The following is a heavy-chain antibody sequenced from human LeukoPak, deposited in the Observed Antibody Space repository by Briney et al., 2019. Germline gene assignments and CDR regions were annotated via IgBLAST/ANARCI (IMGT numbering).Heavy chain of an antibody. D-gene: IGHD6-19*01. CDR3: ARGQRALSSGWYN. J-gene: IGHJ4*02. CDR2: INPNSGGT. Sequence: SVKVSCKASXYTFTGYYMHWVRQAPGQGLEWMGWINPNSGGTNYAQKFQGRVTMTRDTSISTAYMELSRLRSDDTAVYYCARGQRALSSGWYNWGQGTLVTVSS. V-gene: IGHV1-2*02. CDR1: XYTFTGYY.